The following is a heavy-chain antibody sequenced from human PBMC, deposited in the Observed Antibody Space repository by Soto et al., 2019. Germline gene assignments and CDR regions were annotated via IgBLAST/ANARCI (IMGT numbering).Heavy chain of an antibody. CDR1: GGSISSYY. CDR3: ARASADFWSGYYMDV. J-gene: IGHJ6*03. V-gene: IGHV4-59*01. Sequence: QVQLQESGLGLVKPSETLSITCTVSGGSISSYYWTWIRRPPGKGLEWIGYIYYSGSTNYNPSLKSRVTMSVDTSKNQLSLKLSSLTAADTAVYYCARASADFWSGYYMDVWGKGTTVTVSS. CDR2: IYYSGST. D-gene: IGHD3-3*01.